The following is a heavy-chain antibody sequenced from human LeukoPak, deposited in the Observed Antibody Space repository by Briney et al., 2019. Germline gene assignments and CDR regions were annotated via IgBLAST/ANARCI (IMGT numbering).Heavy chain of an antibody. J-gene: IGHJ4*02. D-gene: IGHD2-15*01. CDR2: INWNGGST. V-gene: IGHV3-20*04. CDR3: ARVTVNCSGGSCSSSFDY. Sequence: PGGSLRLSCAASGFTFDDYGMSWVRQAPGKGLEWVSGINWNGGSTGYADSVKGRFTISRDNAKNSLYLQMNSLRAEDTALYYCARVTVNCSGGSCSSSFDYWGQGTLATVSS. CDR1: GFTFDDYG.